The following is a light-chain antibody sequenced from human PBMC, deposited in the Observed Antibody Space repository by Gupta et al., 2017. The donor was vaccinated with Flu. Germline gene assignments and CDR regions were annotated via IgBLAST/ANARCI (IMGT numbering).Light chain of an antibody. CDR1: SSDVGDYNY. J-gene: IGLJ2*01. Sequence: QSALTQPASVPGSPGQSITISCTGTSSDVGDYNYVSWYQQPPGKAPKLMIFEVSHRLAGVASRFCGLKAGNTASLTISGRQAEDEADYYCTSYTTSSHVIFGGGTKLTVL. V-gene: IGLV2-14*01. CDR2: EVS. CDR3: TSYTTSSHVI.